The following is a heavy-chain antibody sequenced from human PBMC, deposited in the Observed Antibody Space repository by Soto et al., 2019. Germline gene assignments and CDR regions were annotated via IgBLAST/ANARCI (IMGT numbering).Heavy chain of an antibody. D-gene: IGHD2-2*01. Sequence: QVQLVQSGAEVKKPGASVKVSCKASGYTFTGSYMHWVRQAPGQGLACMGWINTNSGGTNYAQKFQGRVTMTRDTSISTAFIELSRLRCDDTAVYYCARDQEDIVVVPAPYGMDVWGQGTTVTVSS. V-gene: IGHV1-2*02. CDR3: ARDQEDIVVVPAPYGMDV. J-gene: IGHJ6*02. CDR2: INTNSGGT. CDR1: GYTFTGSY.